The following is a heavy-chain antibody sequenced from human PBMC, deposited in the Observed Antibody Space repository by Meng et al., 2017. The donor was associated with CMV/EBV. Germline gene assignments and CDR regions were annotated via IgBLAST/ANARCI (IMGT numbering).Heavy chain of an antibody. CDR1: GFTFSSYA. Sequence: GESLKISCAASGFTFSSYAMHWVRQAPGKGLEWGAVISYDGSNKYYADSVKGRFTISRDNSKNTLYLQMNSLRAEDTAVYYCAREFFNWNYSVVAFDIWGQGTMVTVSS. CDR3: AREFFNWNYSVVAFDI. CDR2: ISYDGSNK. D-gene: IGHD1-7*01. V-gene: IGHV3-30*04. J-gene: IGHJ3*02.